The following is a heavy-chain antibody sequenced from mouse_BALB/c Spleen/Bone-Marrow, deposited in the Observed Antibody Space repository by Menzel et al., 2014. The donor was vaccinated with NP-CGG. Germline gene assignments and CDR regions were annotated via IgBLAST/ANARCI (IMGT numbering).Heavy chain of an antibody. J-gene: IGHJ3*01. CDR3: ARNTQFAC. Sequence: VQLKESGAELVKPGASVKLSCTASGFNIKDTYMHWVKQRPEQGLEWIGRIDPANGNTKYDPKFQGKATITADTSSNTAYLQLSSLTSEDTAVYYCARNTQFACWGQGTLVTVSA. V-gene: IGHV14-3*02. D-gene: IGHD5-1-1*01. CDR2: IDPANGNT. CDR1: GFNIKDTY.